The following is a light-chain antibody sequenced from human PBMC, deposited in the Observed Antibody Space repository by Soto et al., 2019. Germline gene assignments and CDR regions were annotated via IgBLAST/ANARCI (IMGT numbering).Light chain of an antibody. CDR3: QVWDTSSDQGV. CDR2: DDT. Sequence: SYELTQPPSVSVAPGQTARITCGGNNIESKRVHWYQQKPGQAPVLVVYDDTDRPSGIPERFSGYNSGNTATLSISRAEAGDEADYYCQVWDTSSDQGVFGTGTKLTVL. V-gene: IGLV3-21*02. CDR1: NIESKR. J-gene: IGLJ1*01.